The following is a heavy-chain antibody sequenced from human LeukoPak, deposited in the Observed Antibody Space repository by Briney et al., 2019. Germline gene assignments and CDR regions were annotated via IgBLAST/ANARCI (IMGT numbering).Heavy chain of an antibody. D-gene: IGHD2-2*01. J-gene: IGHJ4*02. CDR3: AKDPNYIVVVPAALDY. CDR2: IRYDGSNK. Sequence: GGSLRLSCAASGFTFSSYGMHWVRQAPGKGLEWVAFIRYDGSNKYYADSVKGRFTISRDNSKNTLYLQMNSLRAEDTAVYYCAKDPNYIVVVPAALDYWGQGTLVTVSS. CDR1: GFTFSSYG. V-gene: IGHV3-30*02.